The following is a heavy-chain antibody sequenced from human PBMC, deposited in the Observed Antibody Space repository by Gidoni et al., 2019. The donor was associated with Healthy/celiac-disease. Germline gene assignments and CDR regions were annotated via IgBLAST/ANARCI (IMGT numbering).Heavy chain of an antibody. Sequence: QVQLVQSGAEVKKPGSSVKVPCKASGGTLSSYAISWVRQAPGQGLEWMGRIIPILGIANYAQKFQGRVTITADKSTSTAYMELSSLRSEDTAVYYCARYDGSGSYYNYYGMDVWGQGTTVTVSS. V-gene: IGHV1-69*04. D-gene: IGHD3-10*01. CDR1: GGTLSSYA. CDR2: IIPILGIA. J-gene: IGHJ6*02. CDR3: ARYDGSGSYYNYYGMDV.